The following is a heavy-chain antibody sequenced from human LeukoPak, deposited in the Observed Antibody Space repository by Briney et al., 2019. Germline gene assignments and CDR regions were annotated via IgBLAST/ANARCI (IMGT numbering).Heavy chain of an antibody. CDR2: IYTSGST. V-gene: IGHV4-61*02. J-gene: IGHJ4*02. Sequence: PSQTLSLTCTVSGGSISSGSYYWSWIRQPAGKGLEWIGRIYTSGSTNYNPSLKSRVTISVDTSKNQFSLKLSSVTAADTAVYYCARASPTGDFDYWGQGTLVTVSS. D-gene: IGHD1-1*01. CDR1: GGSISSGSYY. CDR3: ARASPTGDFDY.